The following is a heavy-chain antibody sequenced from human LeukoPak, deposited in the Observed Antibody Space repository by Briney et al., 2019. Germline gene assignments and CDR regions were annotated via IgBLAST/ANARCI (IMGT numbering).Heavy chain of an antibody. J-gene: IGHJ6*03. V-gene: IGHV1-8*01. D-gene: IGHD2-2*01. CDR1: GYTFTSYD. Sequence: VASVTVSCKASGYTFTSYDINWVRQAPGQGLEWMGWMNPNSGDTDYPQKFQGRVTMTRDTSITTAYMELSSLRSEDTAVYYCASRYCSSTSCYGYSYYYYMDVWGKGTTVTISS. CDR3: ASRYCSSTSCYGYSYYYYMDV. CDR2: MNPNSGDT.